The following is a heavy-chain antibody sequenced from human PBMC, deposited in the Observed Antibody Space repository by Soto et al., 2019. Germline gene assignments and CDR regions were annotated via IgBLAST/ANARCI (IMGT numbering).Heavy chain of an antibody. V-gene: IGHV1-69*13. Sequence: SVKVSCKASGGTFSSYAISWVRQAPGQGLEWMGGIIPIFGTANYAQKFQGRVTITADESTSTAYMELSSLRSEDTAVYYCASVGLRYCSGGSCYPNYFDYWGQGTLVTSPQ. D-gene: IGHD2-15*01. CDR1: GGTFSSYA. J-gene: IGHJ4*02. CDR2: IIPIFGTA. CDR3: ASVGLRYCSGGSCYPNYFDY.